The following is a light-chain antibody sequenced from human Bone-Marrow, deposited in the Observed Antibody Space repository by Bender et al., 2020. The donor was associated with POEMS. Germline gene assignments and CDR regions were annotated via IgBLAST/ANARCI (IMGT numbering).Light chain of an antibody. CDR2: DDS. Sequence: SYVLTQPTSVSVAPGQTAGIPCGGENFGNKRVHWYQQKAGQAPVLAVYDDSDRPSGIPERFSGSSSGTTATLTISGVQAEDEADYYCQSADASGTYVFGPGTKVTVL. CDR1: NFGNKR. CDR3: QSADASGTYV. V-gene: IGLV3-25*03. J-gene: IGLJ1*01.